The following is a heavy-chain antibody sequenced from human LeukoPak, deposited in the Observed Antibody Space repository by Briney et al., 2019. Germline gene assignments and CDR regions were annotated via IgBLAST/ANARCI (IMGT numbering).Heavy chain of an antibody. CDR1: GFTFRSHA. J-gene: IGHJ1*01. V-gene: IGHV3-23*01. CDR2: LGTSTSYI. Sequence: QPGGSLRLSCAASGFTFRSHAMIWVRQAPGKGLEWVSSLGTSTSYIYYADSVKGRFTISRDNSKNTLYLQMNSLRAEDTAVYYCAKVERTVFGVVKYFQHWGQGTLVTVSS. D-gene: IGHD3-3*01. CDR3: AKVERTVFGVVKYFQH.